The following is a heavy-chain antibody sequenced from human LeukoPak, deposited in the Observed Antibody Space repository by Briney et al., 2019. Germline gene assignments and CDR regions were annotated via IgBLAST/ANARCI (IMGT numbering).Heavy chain of an antibody. V-gene: IGHV3-15*01. J-gene: IGHJ4*02. CDR3: TTEGPPAPAYYYDSSGYYYDYFHFDY. Sequence: GGSLRLSCAASGFTFSSYWMSWVRQAPGKGLEWVGRIKSKTDGGTTDYAAPVKGRFTISRDDSKNTLYLQMNSLKTEDTAVYYCTTEGPPAPAYYYDSSGYYYDYFHFDYWGQGTLVTVSS. CDR1: GFTFSSYW. D-gene: IGHD3-22*01. CDR2: IKSKTDGGTT.